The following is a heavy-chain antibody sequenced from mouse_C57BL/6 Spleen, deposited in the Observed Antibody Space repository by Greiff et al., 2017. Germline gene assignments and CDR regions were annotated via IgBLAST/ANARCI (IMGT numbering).Heavy chain of an antibody. CDR1: GFNIKDDY. Sequence: EVQLQQSGAELVRSGASVKLSCTASGFNIKDDYMHWVKQRPEQGLEWIGWIDPENGDTEYASKFQGKATITADTSSNTAYLQLSSLTSEDTAVDYCTTQGNYDAWFAYWGQGTLVTVSA. CDR2: IDPENGDT. CDR3: TTQGNYDAWFAY. V-gene: IGHV14-4*01. J-gene: IGHJ3*01. D-gene: IGHD2-1*01.